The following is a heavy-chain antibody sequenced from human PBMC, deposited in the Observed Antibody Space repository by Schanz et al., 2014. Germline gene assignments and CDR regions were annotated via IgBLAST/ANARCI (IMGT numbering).Heavy chain of an antibody. CDR3: VKIGYTHWSLDD. D-gene: IGHD6-13*01. J-gene: IGHJ4*02. CDR2: IKQDESER. CDR1: GFPFRSYD. Sequence: LQLVESGGGVVQPGRSLRLSCAASGFPFRSYDMHWVRQAPGKGLEWVANIKQDESERSYVDSVKGRFTISRDDAKNSHYLQMNSLRVEDTAVFYCVKIGYTHWSLDDWGQGILVTVSS. V-gene: IGHV3-7*01.